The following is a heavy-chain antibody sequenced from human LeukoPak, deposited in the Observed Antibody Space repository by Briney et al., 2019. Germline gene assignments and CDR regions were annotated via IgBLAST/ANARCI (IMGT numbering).Heavy chain of an antibody. V-gene: IGHV4-39*01. D-gene: IGHD6-19*01. CDR1: GGSISSSSYY. CDR2: IYYSRST. Sequence: PSETLSLTCTVSGGSISSSSYYWGWIRQPPGKGLEWIGSIYYSRSTYYNPSLKSRVTISVDTSKNQFSLKLSSVTAADTAVYYCARGQVAGREFDYWGQGTLVTVSS. CDR3: ARGQVAGREFDY. J-gene: IGHJ4*02.